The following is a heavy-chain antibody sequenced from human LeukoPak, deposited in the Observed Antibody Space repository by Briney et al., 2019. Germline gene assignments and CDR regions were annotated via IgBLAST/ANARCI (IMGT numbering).Heavy chain of an antibody. CDR1: GFTFSSYS. V-gene: IGHV3-21*01. CDR2: ISGSSSYI. J-gene: IGHJ4*02. Sequence: GGSLRLSCAASGFTFSSYSMNWVRQAPGKGLEWVSSISGSSSYIYYTDSVKGRFTISRDNAKNSLYLQMNSLRAEDTAVYYCARDRTPMYYYDSSGYHDYWGQGTLVTVSS. CDR3: ARDRTPMYYYDSSGYHDY. D-gene: IGHD3-22*01.